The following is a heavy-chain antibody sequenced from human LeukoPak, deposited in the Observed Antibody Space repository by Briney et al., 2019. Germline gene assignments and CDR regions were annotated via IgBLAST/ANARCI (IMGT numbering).Heavy chain of an antibody. CDR1: KFTFSSYW. V-gene: IGHV3-74*01. J-gene: IGHJ4*02. CDR3: ARSISERYSFDY. D-gene: IGHD1-26*01. Sequence: QPGGSLRLSCAASKFTFSSYWMHWVRHAAGKGLVWVSRINSDGRSTSYADSVKGRFSISRDNAKNTLYLQMHSLRAEDTAVYYCARSISERYSFDYWGQGTLVTVSS. CDR2: INSDGRST.